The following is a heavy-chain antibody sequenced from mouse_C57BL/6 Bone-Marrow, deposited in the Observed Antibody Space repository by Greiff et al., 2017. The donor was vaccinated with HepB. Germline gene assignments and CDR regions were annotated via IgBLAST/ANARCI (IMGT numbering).Heavy chain of an antibody. CDR2: INPYNGGT. CDR1: GYTFTDYY. D-gene: IGHD2-5*01. V-gene: IGHV1-19*01. CDR3: ARSSYSNFHYFDY. J-gene: IGHJ2*01. Sequence: VQLKESGPVLVKPGASVKMSCKTSGYTFTDYYMNWVKQSHGKSLEWIGVINPYNGGTSYNQKFKGKATLTVDKSSSTAYMELNSLTSEDSAVYYCARSSYSNFHYFDYWGQGTTLTVSS.